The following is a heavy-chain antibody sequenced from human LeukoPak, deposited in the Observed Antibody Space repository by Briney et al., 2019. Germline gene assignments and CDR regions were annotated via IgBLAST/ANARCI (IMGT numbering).Heavy chain of an antibody. CDR2: IYYSGSP. J-gene: IGHJ4*02. CDR1: GGSISSSSYY. V-gene: IGHV4-39*01. D-gene: IGHD5-12*01. CDR3: ARSSGYVSYFDY. Sequence: SETLSLTCTVSGGSISSSSYYWGWIRQPPGKGLEWIGSIYYSGSPYYNPSLKSRVTISVDTSKNQFSLKLSSVTAADTAVYYCARSSGYVSYFDYWGQGTLVTVSS.